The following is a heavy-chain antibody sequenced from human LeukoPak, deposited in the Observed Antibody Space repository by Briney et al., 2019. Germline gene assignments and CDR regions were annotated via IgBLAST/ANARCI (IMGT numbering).Heavy chain of an antibody. J-gene: IGHJ5*02. CDR1: GGSISSGGYY. CDR2: IYYSGGT. Sequence: SQTLSLTCTVSGGSISSGGYYWSWTRQHPGKGLEWIGYIYYSGGTYYNPSLKSRVTISVDTSKNQFSLKLSSVTAADTAVYYCARGSEYYDFWSGYSQSLNWFDPWGQGTLVTVSS. V-gene: IGHV4-31*03. CDR3: ARGSEYYDFWSGYSQSLNWFDP. D-gene: IGHD3-3*01.